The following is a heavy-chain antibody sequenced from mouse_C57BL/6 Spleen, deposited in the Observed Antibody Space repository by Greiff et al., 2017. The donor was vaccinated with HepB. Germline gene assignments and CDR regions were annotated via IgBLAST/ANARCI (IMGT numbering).Heavy chain of an antibody. V-gene: IGHV1-80*01. D-gene: IGHD4-1*01. Sequence: QVQLQQSGAELVKPGASVKISCKVSGYAFSSYWMNWVKQRPGKGLEWIGQIYPGDGDTNYNGKFKGKATLTADKSSSTAYMQLSSLTSEDSAVYFCARSGKGDYFDYWGQGTTLTVSS. CDR2: IYPGDGDT. J-gene: IGHJ2*01. CDR3: ARSGKGDYFDY. CDR1: GYAFSSYW.